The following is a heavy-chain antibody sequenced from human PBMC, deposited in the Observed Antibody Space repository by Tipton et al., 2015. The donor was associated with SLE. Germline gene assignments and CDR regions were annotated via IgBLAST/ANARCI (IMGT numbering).Heavy chain of an antibody. Sequence: QLVQSGPEVKKPGASVKVSCKASGYTFTSYDIHWVRQAPGQGLEWMGWISHYTGNTDYAQRLQGRVTMTTDTPPTTAYMELRSLRSDDTAVYYCVERYDTFDIWGQGILVTVSS. CDR3: VERYDTFDI. V-gene: IGHV1-18*01. D-gene: IGHD3-22*01. J-gene: IGHJ4*02. CDR1: GYTFTSYD. CDR2: ISHYTGNT.